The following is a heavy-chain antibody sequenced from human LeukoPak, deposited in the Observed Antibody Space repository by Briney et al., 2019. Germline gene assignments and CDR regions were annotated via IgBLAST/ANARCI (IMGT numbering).Heavy chain of an antibody. Sequence: GGSLRLSCAASGFTFSSYWMHWVHQAPGKGLEWVGRIKSKTDGGTTDYAAPVKGRFTISRDDSKNTLYLQMNSLKTEDTAVYYCTTGPPTGIAVAGTRGYWGQGTLVTVSS. CDR1: GFTFSSYW. V-gene: IGHV3-15*01. CDR3: TTGPPTGIAVAGTRGY. D-gene: IGHD6-19*01. J-gene: IGHJ4*02. CDR2: IKSKTDGGTT.